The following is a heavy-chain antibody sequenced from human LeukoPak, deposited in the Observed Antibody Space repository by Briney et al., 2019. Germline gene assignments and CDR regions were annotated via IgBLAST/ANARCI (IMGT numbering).Heavy chain of an antibody. CDR1: GFTFSSYT. D-gene: IGHD4-17*01. CDR3: ARDLGPYASDAFDI. V-gene: IGHV3-7*01. CDR2: IKQDGSEK. Sequence: GGSLRLSCAASGFTFSSYTMNWVRQAPGKGLEWVANIKQDGSEKYYVDSVKGRFTISRDNAKNSLYLQMNSLRAEDTAVYYCARDLGPYASDAFDIWGQGTMVTVSS. J-gene: IGHJ3*02.